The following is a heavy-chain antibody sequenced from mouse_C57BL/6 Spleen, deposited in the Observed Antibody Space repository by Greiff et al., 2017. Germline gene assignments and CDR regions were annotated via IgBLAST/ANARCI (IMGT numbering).Heavy chain of an antibody. J-gene: IGHJ4*01. V-gene: IGHV1-26*01. CDR1: GYTFTDYY. CDR3: ANSNYGAMDY. D-gene: IGHD2-5*01. CDR2: INPNNGGT. Sequence: EVQLQQSGPELVKPGASVKISCKASGYTFTDYYMNWVKQSHGKSLEWIGDINPNNGGTSYNQKFKGKATLTVDKSSSPAYMELRSLTSEDSAVYYCANSNYGAMDYWGQGTSVTVSS.